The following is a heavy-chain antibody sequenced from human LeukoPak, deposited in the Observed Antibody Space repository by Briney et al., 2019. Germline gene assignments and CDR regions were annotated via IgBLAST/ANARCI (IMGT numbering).Heavy chain of an antibody. J-gene: IGHJ5*02. D-gene: IGHD4-23*01. CDR3: ARDRTVVAPAGSRYNWFDP. CDR2: INPSGGST. Sequence: GASVKVSCKASGYTFTSYYMHWVRQAPGQGLEWMGIINPSGGSTSYAQKFQGRVTMTRDTSTSTVYMELSSLRSEDTAVYYCARDRTVVAPAGSRYNWFDPWGQGTLVTVSS. CDR1: GYTFTSYY. V-gene: IGHV1-46*01.